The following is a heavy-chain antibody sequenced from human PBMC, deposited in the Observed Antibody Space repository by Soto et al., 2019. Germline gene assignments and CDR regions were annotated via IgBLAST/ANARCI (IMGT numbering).Heavy chain of an antibody. D-gene: IGHD3-22*01. CDR2: IIPIFGTA. CDR3: ASRNYYDIFLSPTTNYYYYGMDV. V-gene: IGHV1-69*13. CDR1: GGTFSSYA. J-gene: IGHJ6*02. Sequence: SVKVSCKASGGTFSSYAISWVRQAPGQGLEWMGGIIPIFGTANYAQKFQGRVTITADESTSTAYMELSSLRSEDTAVYYCASRNYYDIFLSPTTNYYYYGMDVWGQGTTVTVSS.